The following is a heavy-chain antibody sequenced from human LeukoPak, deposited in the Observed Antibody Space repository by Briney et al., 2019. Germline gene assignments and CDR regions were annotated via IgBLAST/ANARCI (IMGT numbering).Heavy chain of an antibody. CDR2: IYSGGST. Sequence: GGSLRLSCAASGFTVNGNFMSWVRQAPGKGLEWVSLIYSGGSTYYADSVKGRFTVSRDTSKNTLYLQMSSLRAADTAIYYCARAISTEAFNIWAQGPMVTVSS. D-gene: IGHD2-21*01. V-gene: IGHV3-53*01. CDR3: ARAISTEAFNI. CDR1: GFTVNGNF. J-gene: IGHJ3*02.